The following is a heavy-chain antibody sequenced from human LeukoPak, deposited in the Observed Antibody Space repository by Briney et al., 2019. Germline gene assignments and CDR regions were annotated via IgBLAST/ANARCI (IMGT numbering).Heavy chain of an antibody. CDR3: ARQITMIVAFDY. J-gene: IGHJ4*02. Sequence: GRSLRLSCAASGLTFSSYAMHWVRQAPGKGLEWVAVISYDGSNKYYADSVKGRFTISRDNSKNTLYLQMNSLRAEDTAVYYCARQITMIVAFDYWGQGTLVTVSS. CDR1: GLTFSSYA. D-gene: IGHD3-22*01. V-gene: IGHV3-30-3*01. CDR2: ISYDGSNK.